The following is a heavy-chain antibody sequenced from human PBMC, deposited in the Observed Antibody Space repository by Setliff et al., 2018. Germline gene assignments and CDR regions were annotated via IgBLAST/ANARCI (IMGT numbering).Heavy chain of an antibody. J-gene: IGHJ4*02. CDR3: AKDVVGYSSTWPKRDYFDY. V-gene: IGHV3-23*01. CDR1: GFTSNTYA. CDR2: ISDTALGI. D-gene: IGHD6-13*01. Sequence: PGGSLRLSCAASGFTSNTYAMSWVRQPPGKGLEWVSSISDTALGIYYADSVRGRFTISRDNSKKTLYLQMNSLRAEDTAVYYCAKDVVGYSSTWPKRDYFDYWGQGTLVTVSS.